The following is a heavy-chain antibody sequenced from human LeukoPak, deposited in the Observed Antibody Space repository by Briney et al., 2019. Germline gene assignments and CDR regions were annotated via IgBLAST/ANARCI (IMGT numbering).Heavy chain of an antibody. CDR1: GGSFSYYY. D-gene: IGHD3-9*01. Sequence: PSETLSLTCAVYGGSFSYYYWSWIRQPPRKTLEWIGEINHSGSTNYNPSLKSRVTISVDTSKNQFSLKLSSVTAADTAVYYCAIRKYYDILTGYRKIPTSGFDPWGQGTLVTVSS. CDR2: INHSGST. V-gene: IGHV4-34*01. CDR3: AIRKYYDILTGYRKIPTSGFDP. J-gene: IGHJ5*02.